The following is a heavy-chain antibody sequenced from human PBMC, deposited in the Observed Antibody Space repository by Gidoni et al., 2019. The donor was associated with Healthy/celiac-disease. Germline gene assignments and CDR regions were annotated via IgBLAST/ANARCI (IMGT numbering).Heavy chain of an antibody. CDR1: GDRVPSNGAA. Sequence: QVQLQQSSPGLVKHSQTISLTCAISGDRVPSNGAASNWIRQSPSGGLEWLGRTYYRSKWYTDYAESVKSRITFNPDTSKNQFSLHLSSVTPEETAVYYCARSWSLWTGAFDIWGQGTMVTVSS. D-gene: IGHD3-3*01. J-gene: IGHJ3*02. CDR2: TYYRSKWYT. V-gene: IGHV6-1*01. CDR3: ARSWSLWTGAFDI.